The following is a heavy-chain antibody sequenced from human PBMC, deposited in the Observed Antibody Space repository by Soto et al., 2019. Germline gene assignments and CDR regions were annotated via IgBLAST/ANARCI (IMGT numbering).Heavy chain of an antibody. CDR2: ISGYNGST. CDR3: AREGPAPYYYYGMDV. CDR1: GYSFTTYG. J-gene: IGHJ6*02. V-gene: IGHV1-18*01. Sequence: ASVKVSCKTSGYSFTTYGISWVRQAPGQGLEWMGWISGYNGSTNYAQKLQGRVTMTTDTSTSTAYMELRSLRSDDTAVYYCAREGPAPYYYYGMDVWGQGSTVTVSS.